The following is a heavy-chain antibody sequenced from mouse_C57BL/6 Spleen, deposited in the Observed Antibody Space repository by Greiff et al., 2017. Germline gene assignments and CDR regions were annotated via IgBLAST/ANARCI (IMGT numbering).Heavy chain of an antibody. CDR3: TTYYGSSYWFAY. CDR2: IDPEDGDT. CDR1: GFNIKDYY. D-gene: IGHD1-1*01. J-gene: IGHJ3*01. Sequence: VQLKQSGAELVRPGASVKLSCTASGFNIKDYYMHWVKQRPGQGLEWIGRIDPEDGDTEYAPKFQGKATMTADASSNTAYLQRRSLTSEDTAVYYCTTYYGSSYWFAYWGQGTLVTVSA. V-gene: IGHV14-1*01.